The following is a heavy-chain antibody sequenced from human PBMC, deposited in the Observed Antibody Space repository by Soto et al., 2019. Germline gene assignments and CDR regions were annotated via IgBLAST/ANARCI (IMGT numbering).Heavy chain of an antibody. V-gene: IGHV1-18*01. CDR3: ARVTEWENNWFDP. J-gene: IGHJ5*02. CDR2: ISAYNGNT. Sequence: ASVKGSCTASGYTFTNYGIIWVRQAPGQGLEWMGWISAYNGNTNYAQKLQGRVTMTTDTSTSTAYMELRSLRSDDTAVYYCARVTEWENNWFDPWGQGTLVTVSS. D-gene: IGHD1-26*01. CDR1: GYTFTNYG.